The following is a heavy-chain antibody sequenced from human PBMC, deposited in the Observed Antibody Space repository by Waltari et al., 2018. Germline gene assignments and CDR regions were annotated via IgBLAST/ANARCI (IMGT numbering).Heavy chain of an antibody. V-gene: IGHV3-66*02. CDR2: IFADGTT. CDR3: SRGGHPNS. Sequence: EVFLQQFGGGLVQPGGSLNLSCGVSGENSDSNYRNWPRQAPGKGLEWISVIFADGTTHYSDSVRGRFVISRDKSENTLYLQMNIVRPDDSSVYYCSRGGHPNSWGQGTLVTVSS. J-gene: IGHJ1*01. D-gene: IGHD2-15*01. CDR1: GENSDSNY.